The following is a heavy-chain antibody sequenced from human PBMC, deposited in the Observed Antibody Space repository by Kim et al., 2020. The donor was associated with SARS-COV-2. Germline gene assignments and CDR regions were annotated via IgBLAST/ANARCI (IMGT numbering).Heavy chain of an antibody. J-gene: IGHJ6*02. Sequence: GGSLRLSCAASGFTFSSYDMHWVRQATGKGLEWVSGIGTAGDTYYPGSVKGRFTISRENAKNSLYLQMNSLRAGDTAVYYCARVGGGLRSSGMDVWGQGTTVTVSS. D-gene: IGHD5-12*01. CDR3: ARVGGGLRSSGMDV. CDR2: IGTAGDT. V-gene: IGHV3-13*01. CDR1: GFTFSSYD.